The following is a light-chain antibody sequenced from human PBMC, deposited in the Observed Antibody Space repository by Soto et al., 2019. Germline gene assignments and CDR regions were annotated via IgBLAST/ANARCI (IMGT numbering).Light chain of an antibody. CDR1: QSVGNN. Sequence: VVMTQSPSTLSFSPGERATLSCRASQSVGNNLAWYQQRPGQPPRLLVYAASTRPTGIPTRYSGGGSGTDFTLTINSLQSDDSATYYCQQYNSWPRTFGQGTKVEI. CDR2: AAS. V-gene: IGKV3D-15*01. J-gene: IGKJ1*01. CDR3: QQYNSWPRT.